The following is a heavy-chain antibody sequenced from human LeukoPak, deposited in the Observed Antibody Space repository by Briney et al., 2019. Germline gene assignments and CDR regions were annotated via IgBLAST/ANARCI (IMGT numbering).Heavy chain of an antibody. J-gene: IGHJ4*02. D-gene: IGHD6-13*01. Sequence: PGGSLRPSCAASGFTFSSYSMNWVRQAPGKGLEWVSYISSSSSTIYYADSVKGRFTISRDNAKNSLYLQMNSLRAEDTAVYYCARDRGSSLIYSGYWGQGTLVTVSS. V-gene: IGHV3-48*01. CDR2: ISSSSSTI. CDR1: GFTFSSYS. CDR3: ARDRGSSLIYSGY.